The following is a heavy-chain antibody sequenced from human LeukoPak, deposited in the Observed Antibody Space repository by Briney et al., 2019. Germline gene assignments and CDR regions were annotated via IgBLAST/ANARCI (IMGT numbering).Heavy chain of an antibody. CDR3: TRGAGWLIDY. D-gene: IGHD3-16*01. CDR1: GDFISSYY. J-gene: IGHJ4*02. CDR2: FHNSGTS. Sequence: SETLSLTCTVSGDFISSYYWSWIRQPPGKGLEWIGYFHNSGTSTYNPSLKSRVTISADTSKNQFSLKLNSLTTADTAVYYCTRGAGWLIDYWGQGILVTVSS. V-gene: IGHV4-59*01.